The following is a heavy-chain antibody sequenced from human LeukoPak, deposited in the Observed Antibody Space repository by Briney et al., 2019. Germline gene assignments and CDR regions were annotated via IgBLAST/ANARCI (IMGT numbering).Heavy chain of an antibody. J-gene: IGHJ4*02. Sequence: GGSLRLSCAASGFTFSSYWMHCVRQAPGKGLVWVSRIKSDGSTTNYADSVKGRFTISRDNAKNTLYLQMNSLRAEDTAVYYCARGYIYGYDYWGQGTLVTVSS. V-gene: IGHV3-74*01. CDR1: GFTFSSYW. CDR3: ARGYIYGYDY. CDR2: IKSDGSTT. D-gene: IGHD5-18*01.